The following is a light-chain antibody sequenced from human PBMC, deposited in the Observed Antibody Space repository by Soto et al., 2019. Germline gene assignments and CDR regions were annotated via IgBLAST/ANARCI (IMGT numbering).Light chain of an antibody. V-gene: IGLV2-14*01. J-gene: IGLJ3*02. CDR1: SSDVGSGNF. Sequence: QSALTQPASVSGSPGQSITISCTGTSSDVGSGNFVSWFQQHPGKAPKLMIYEVTNRPSGVSYRFSGSKSGNTASLTISVLQAEDEADYYCSSFTTTNTWVFGGGTKLTVL. CDR3: SSFTTTNTWV. CDR2: EVT.